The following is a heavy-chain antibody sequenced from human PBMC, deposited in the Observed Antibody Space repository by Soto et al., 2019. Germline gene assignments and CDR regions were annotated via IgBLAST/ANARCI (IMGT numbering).Heavy chain of an antibody. CDR1: GGSISSSSYY. D-gene: IGHD3-10*01. V-gene: IGHV4-39*01. CDR2: IYYSGST. CDR3: ARRDGSGSKGVDY. J-gene: IGHJ4*02. Sequence: QLQLQESGPGLVKPSETLSLTCTVSGGSISSSSYYWGWIRQPPGKGLEWIGSIYYSGSTYYNPSLKSRVTISVDTSKNQFSLKLSSVTAADTAVYYCARRDGSGSKGVDYWGQGTLVTVSS.